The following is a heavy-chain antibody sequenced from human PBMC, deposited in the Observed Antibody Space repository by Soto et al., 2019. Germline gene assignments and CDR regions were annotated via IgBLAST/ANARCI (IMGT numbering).Heavy chain of an antibody. J-gene: IGHJ4*02. V-gene: IGHV4-59*08. CDR2: IFDSGNA. CDR3: ARHRRTTVAKFYFDN. D-gene: IGHD4-4*01. CDR1: GGSINSYC. Sequence: SETLSLTCTVSGGSINSYCWSWIRQPPGKGLEWIAYIFDSGNANYNPSLKSRVTISVDTSKNQFSLKLTSVTAADTAVYYCARHRRTTVAKFYFDNWGQGALVTSPQ.